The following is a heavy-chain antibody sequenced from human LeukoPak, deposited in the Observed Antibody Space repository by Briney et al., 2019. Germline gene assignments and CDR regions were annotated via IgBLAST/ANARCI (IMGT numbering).Heavy chain of an antibody. V-gene: IGHV4-59*01. CDR2: IYYSGST. CDR3: ASGYYDSSGYYSFDY. D-gene: IGHD3-22*01. CDR1: GRSISSYY. Sequence: SETLSLTCTVSGRSISSYYWSWIRQPPGKGLEWIGYIYYSGSTNYNPSLKSRVTISVDTSKNQFSLKLSSVTAADTAVYYCASGYYDSSGYYSFDYWGQGTLVTVSS. J-gene: IGHJ4*02.